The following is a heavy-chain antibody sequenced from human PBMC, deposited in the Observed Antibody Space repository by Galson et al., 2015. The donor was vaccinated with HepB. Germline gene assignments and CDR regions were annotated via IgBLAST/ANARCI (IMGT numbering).Heavy chain of an antibody. CDR1: GGTFSNYA. Sequence: SVKVSCKASGGTFSNYAISWVRQAPGQGLEWMGGIIPLFGRASYTQKFQGRVTITADESTSTAYMELSSLRSEDTAVYYCASPPQGYCSSVGCSQGGGWFYFDFWGQGTLVTVSS. D-gene: IGHD2-15*01. V-gene: IGHV1-69*13. CDR2: IIPLFGRA. CDR3: ASPPQGYCSSVGCSQGGGWFYFDF. J-gene: IGHJ4*02.